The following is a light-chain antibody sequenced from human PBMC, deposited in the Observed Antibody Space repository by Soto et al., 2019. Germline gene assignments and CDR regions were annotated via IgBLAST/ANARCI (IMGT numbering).Light chain of an antibody. CDR3: QQLNNYPYT. J-gene: IGKJ2*01. CDR1: QGISSY. V-gene: IGKV1-9*01. Sequence: DIQLTQSPSFLSASVGDRVTITCRASQGISSYLAWYQQKPGKAPKLLIYAASTLQSGVPSRFSGSGSGTEFTLTISSLHPEDFATYYCQQLNNYPYTFGQGTKLEIK. CDR2: AAS.